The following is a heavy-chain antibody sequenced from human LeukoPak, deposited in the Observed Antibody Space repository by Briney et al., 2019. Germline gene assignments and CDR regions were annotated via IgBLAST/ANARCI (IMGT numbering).Heavy chain of an antibody. J-gene: IGHJ4*02. Sequence: GGSLRLSCVASGFTFSKYTMSWVRQAPGKGLEWVSAISGSGGSTYYADSVKGRFTISRDNSKNTLYLQMNSLRAEDTAVYYCAKDSGPYYYGSGSYYNVDYWGQGTLVTVSS. V-gene: IGHV3-23*01. CDR3: AKDSGPYYYGSGSYYNVDY. D-gene: IGHD3-10*01. CDR2: ISGSGGST. CDR1: GFTFSKYT.